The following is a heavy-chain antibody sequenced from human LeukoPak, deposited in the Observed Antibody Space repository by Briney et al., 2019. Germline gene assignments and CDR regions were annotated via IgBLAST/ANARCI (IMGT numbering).Heavy chain of an antibody. CDR3: ASTNCRSARCDGANWFDP. CDR1: GGSISSGDYY. J-gene: IGHJ5*02. D-gene: IGHD2-2*01. Sequence: SETLSLTCSVSGGSISSGDYYWSWIRQPPGKGLEWIGYIYNSGSSFYYNPSLKSRVTISVDSSKNQFPLRVSSVTAADTAVYYCASTNCRSARCDGANWFDPWGQGTLVTVSS. CDR2: IYNSGSSF. V-gene: IGHV4-30-4*08.